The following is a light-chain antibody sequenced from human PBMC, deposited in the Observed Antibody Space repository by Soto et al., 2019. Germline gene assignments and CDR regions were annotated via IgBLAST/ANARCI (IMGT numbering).Light chain of an antibody. V-gene: IGLV2-14*01. Sequence: QSALTQSASVSGSPGQSITISCTGTSSDVGGYNYDSWYQQHPDKAPKLMIYEVSNRPSGVSNRFSGSKSGNTASLTISGLQAEDEADYYCSSYTSSSVVFGGGTKLTVL. J-gene: IGLJ2*01. CDR3: SSYTSSSVV. CDR1: SSDVGGYNY. CDR2: EVS.